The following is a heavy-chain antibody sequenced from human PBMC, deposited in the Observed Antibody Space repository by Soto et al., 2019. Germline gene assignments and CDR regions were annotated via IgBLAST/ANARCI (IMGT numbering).Heavy chain of an antibody. J-gene: IGHJ4*02. CDR1: AYSFPSHG. CDR3: ATLPPYYFDTSGYFLED. D-gene: IGHD3-22*01. CDR2: ITTFNGNT. Sequence: SVKVACKAPAYSFPSHGIGLMRQAPGQGLEWMGWITTFNGNTNYAKKFQERVTMTADTSTSTVYMELRRLRYDDTAVYFCATLPPYYFDTSGYFLEDWGQGTLVTVSS. V-gene: IGHV1-18*01.